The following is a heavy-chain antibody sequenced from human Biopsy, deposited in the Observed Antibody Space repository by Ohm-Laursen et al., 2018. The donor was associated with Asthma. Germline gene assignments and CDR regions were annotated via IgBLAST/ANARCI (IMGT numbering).Heavy chain of an antibody. CDR2: IYSGGTS. Sequence: SLRLSCAASGFAVSRDHMFWVRQAPGKGLEWVSVIYSGGTSHTADSVRGRFTISRDYSKNTLYLQMHSLRAEDTAVYYCANTLTVASTYGLDVWGQGTTVTVSS. CDR1: GFAVSRDH. D-gene: IGHD4-23*01. V-gene: IGHV3-53*01. CDR3: ANTLTVASTYGLDV. J-gene: IGHJ6*02.